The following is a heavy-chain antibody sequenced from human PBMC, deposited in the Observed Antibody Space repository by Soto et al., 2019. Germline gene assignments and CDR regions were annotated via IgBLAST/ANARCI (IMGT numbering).Heavy chain of an antibody. J-gene: IGHJ6*02. D-gene: IGHD2-21*02. CDR1: GGSISYEYYH. CDR2: IHYSGSI. V-gene: IGHV4-30-4*08. Sequence: QVQLQQSGPGLVKPSQTLSLTCTVSGGSISYEYYHWTWIRQSPGKGLEWIGYIHYSGSIIYNPSFKSRVTTSVDTSKNQFALQLSSVTAADTAVYFCAREDDGGDRDYYGLDVWGQGTTVTVSS. CDR3: AREDDGGDRDYYGLDV.